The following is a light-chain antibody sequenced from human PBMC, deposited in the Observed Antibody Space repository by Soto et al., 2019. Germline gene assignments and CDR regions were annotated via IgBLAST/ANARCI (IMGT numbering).Light chain of an antibody. J-gene: IGLJ3*02. CDR2: GNT. V-gene: IGLV1-40*01. CDR3: QSYDSSLSGWV. Sequence: QSVLTQPRSVSGAPGQRVTVSCIGSSSNIGAGYPVHWYQQLPGTAPQLLIYGNTNRPSGVPDRFSGSKSGTSASLAITGLQAEDEADYYCQSYDSSLSGWVFGGGTKVTVL. CDR1: SSNIGAGYP.